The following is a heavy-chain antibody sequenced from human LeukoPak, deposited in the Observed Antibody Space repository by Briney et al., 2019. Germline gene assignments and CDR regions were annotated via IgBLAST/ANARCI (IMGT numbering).Heavy chain of an antibody. CDR1: GFNVSNNY. V-gene: IGHV3-53*01. CDR2: IYSSGST. D-gene: IGHD3-22*01. CDR3: AKGDYYDSSGSIDY. J-gene: IGHJ4*02. Sequence: GGSLRLSCAASGFNVSNNYMTWVRQAPGKGLEWVSLIYSSGSTYYADSVKGRFTISRDNSKNTLYLQVNSLRAEDTAVYYCAKGDYYDSSGSIDYWGQGTLVTVSS.